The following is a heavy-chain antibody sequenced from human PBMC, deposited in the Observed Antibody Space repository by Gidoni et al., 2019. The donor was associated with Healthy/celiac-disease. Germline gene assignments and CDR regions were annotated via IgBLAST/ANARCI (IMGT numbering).Heavy chain of an antibody. CDR3: ASGPYGDSAGKDYYYYGMDV. V-gene: IGHV3-53*01. D-gene: IGHD4-17*01. Sequence: EGQLLGSGGGLIQPGGYRRHSGAASGFPVSSNYMSWVRQAPGKGLAWVSVIYSGGSTYYADSVKGRFTISRDNSKNTLYLQMNSLRAEDTAVYYCASGPYGDSAGKDYYYYGMDVWGQGTTVTVSS. CDR1: GFPVSSNY. CDR2: IYSGGST. J-gene: IGHJ6*02.